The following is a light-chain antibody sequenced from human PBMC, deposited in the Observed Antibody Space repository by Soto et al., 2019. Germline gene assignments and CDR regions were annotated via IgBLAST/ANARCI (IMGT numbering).Light chain of an antibody. J-gene: IGLJ1*01. CDR2: KGT. CDR3: CSTVPESSYV. CDR1: SRHVGAYNS. V-gene: IGLV2-23*01. Sequence: QPASGYISPGHSIPISCTRSSRHVGAYNSVSWYQQHPQRAPLVIIYKGTQGPSGVSNRFSGSTSGNAASLTISALQAEDVADYFCCSTVPESSYVFGAGTKVTAL.